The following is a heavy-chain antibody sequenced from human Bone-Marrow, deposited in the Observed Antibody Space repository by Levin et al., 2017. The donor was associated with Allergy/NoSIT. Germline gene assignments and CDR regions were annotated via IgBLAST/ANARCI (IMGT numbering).Heavy chain of an antibody. V-gene: IGHV3-74*01. J-gene: IGHJ4*02. CDR3: AKGGGKVFDY. Sequence: GALRLSCAASGFTFSSYWMHWVRQAPGKGLVWVSRINSDGSSTTYADSVKGRFTISRDNAKNTLYLQMNSLRAEDTAVYYCAKGGGKVFDYWGQGTLVTVSS. D-gene: IGHD3-16*01. CDR1: GFTFSSYW. CDR2: INSDGSST.